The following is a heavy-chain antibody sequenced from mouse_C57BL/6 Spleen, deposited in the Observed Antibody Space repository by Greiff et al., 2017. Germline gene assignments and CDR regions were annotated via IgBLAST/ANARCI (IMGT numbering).Heavy chain of an antibody. V-gene: IGHV1-52*01. J-gene: IGHJ3*01. D-gene: IGHD4-1*02. Sequence: QVQLQQPGAELVRPGSSVKLSCKASGYTFTSYWMHWVKQRPIQGLEWIGNIDPSDSETHYNQKFKDKATLTVDQSSSTAYMHLSSLTSEDAAVYYCASTGTTWFAYWGQGTLVTVSA. CDR1: GYTFTSYW. CDR3: ASTGTTWFAY. CDR2: IDPSDSET.